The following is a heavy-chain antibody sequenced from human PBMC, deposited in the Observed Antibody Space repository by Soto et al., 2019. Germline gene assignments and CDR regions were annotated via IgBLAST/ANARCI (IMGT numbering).Heavy chain of an antibody. Sequence: GGSLRLSCAASGFTFSNAWMSWVRQAPGKGLEWVGRIKSKTDGGTTDYAAPVKGRFTISRDDSKNTLYLQMNSLKTEDTAVYYCTTDPIVVVPAALSDYYYMDVWGKGTTVTVSS. D-gene: IGHD2-2*01. CDR3: TTDPIVVVPAALSDYYYMDV. J-gene: IGHJ6*03. V-gene: IGHV3-15*01. CDR1: GFTFSNAW. CDR2: IKSKTDGGTT.